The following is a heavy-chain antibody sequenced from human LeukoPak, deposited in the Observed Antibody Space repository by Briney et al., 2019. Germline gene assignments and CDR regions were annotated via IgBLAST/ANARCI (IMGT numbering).Heavy chain of an antibody. CDR2: IIPIFGTA. CDR1: GGTFSSYA. D-gene: IGHD3-10*01. V-gene: IGHV1-69*13. Sequence: GASVKVSCKASGGTFSSYAISWVRQAPGQGLEWMGGIIPIFGTANYAQKFQGRVTITADESTSTAYMKLSSLRSEDTAVYYCARGPVERDYYGSGSYYNWFDPWGQGTLVTVSS. CDR3: ARGPVERDYYGSGSYYNWFDP. J-gene: IGHJ5*02.